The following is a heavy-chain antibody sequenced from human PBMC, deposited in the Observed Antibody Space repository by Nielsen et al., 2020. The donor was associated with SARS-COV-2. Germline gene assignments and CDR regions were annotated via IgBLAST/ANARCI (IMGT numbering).Heavy chain of an antibody. J-gene: IGHJ6*02. Sequence: VRPMPGKGLEWVGRIRSKANSYATAYAASVKGRFTISRDDSKNTAYLQMNSLKTEDTAVYYCSRGYYDFWSGYYSALGTTDLYGMDVWGQGTTVTVSS. D-gene: IGHD3-3*01. CDR2: IRSKANSYAT. CDR3: SRGYYDFWSGYYSALGTTDLYGMDV. V-gene: IGHV3-73*01.